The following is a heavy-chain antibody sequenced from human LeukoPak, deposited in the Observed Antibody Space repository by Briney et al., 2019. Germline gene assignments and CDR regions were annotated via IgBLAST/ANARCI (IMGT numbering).Heavy chain of an antibody. Sequence: GGSLRLSCAASGFTFSRYWMSWVRQAPGKGLEWVSYISSSSSTIYYADSVKGRFTISRDNAKNSLYLQLNSLRAEDTAVYYCARGPSGYHNTGGQGTLVTVSS. CDR2: ISSSSSTI. CDR1: GFTFSRYW. D-gene: IGHD5-12*01. J-gene: IGHJ4*02. V-gene: IGHV3-48*01. CDR3: ARGPSGYHNT.